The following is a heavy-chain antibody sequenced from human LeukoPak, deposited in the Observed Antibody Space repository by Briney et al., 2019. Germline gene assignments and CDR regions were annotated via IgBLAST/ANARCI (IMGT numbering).Heavy chain of an antibody. D-gene: IGHD3-10*02. J-gene: IGHJ3*02. Sequence: PGGSLRLSCAASGFTFSSYWMHWVRQAPGKGLVWVSRINSDGSSTSYADSVKGRFTIPRDNAKNTLYLQMNSLRAEDTAVYYCARDPLFSYAFDIWGQGTMVTVSS. V-gene: IGHV3-74*01. CDR3: ARDPLFSYAFDI. CDR2: INSDGSST. CDR1: GFTFSSYW.